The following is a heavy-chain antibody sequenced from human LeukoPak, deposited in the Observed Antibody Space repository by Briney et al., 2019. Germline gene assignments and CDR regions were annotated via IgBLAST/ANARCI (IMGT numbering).Heavy chain of an antibody. CDR1: GGSFSGYY. V-gene: IGHV4-34*01. CDR3: ARHLDPESQWLVPDAFDI. CDR2: INHSGST. J-gene: IGHJ3*02. D-gene: IGHD6-19*01. Sequence: KPSETLSLTCAVYGGSFSGYYWSWIRQPPGKGLEWIGEINHSGSTNYNPSLKSRVTMSVDTSKNQFSLKLSSVTAADTAVYYCARHLDPESQWLVPDAFDIWGQGTMVTVSS.